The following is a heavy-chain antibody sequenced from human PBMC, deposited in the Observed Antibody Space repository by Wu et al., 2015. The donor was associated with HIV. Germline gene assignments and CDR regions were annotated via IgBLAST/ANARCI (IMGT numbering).Heavy chain of an antibody. CDR2: VSPHTGHT. CDR3: ARGVRTPGGDSLDF. Sequence: QVQLVQSGAEVKEPGASVKVSCKGFNYTFITYDITWVRQVPGQGFEWMGWVSPHTGHTNYAQKFQGRVTMTTDTSTTTVHLELRTLRSDDTAVYFCARGVRTPGGDSLDFWGQGTMVTVSS. CDR1: NYTFITYD. J-gene: IGHJ3*01. V-gene: IGHV1-18*01. D-gene: IGHD3-22*01.